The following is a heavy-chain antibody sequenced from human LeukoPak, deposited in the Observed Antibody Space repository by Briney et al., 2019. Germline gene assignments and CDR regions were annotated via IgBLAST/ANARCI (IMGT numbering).Heavy chain of an antibody. J-gene: IGHJ4*02. V-gene: IGHV3-23*01. CDR3: AKRGVVIRVILVGFHKEAYYFDS. D-gene: IGHD3-22*01. CDR1: GITLSNYG. CDR2: ISGSGGGT. Sequence: GGSLRLPCAVSGITLSNYGMSWVRQAPGKGLEWVAGISGSGGGTNYADSVKGRFTISRDNPKNTLYLQMNSLRAEDTAVYFCAKRGVVIRVILVGFHKEAYYFDSWGQGALVTVSS.